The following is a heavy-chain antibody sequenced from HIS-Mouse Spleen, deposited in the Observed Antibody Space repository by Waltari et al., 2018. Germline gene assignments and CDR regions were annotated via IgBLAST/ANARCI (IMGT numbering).Heavy chain of an antibody. CDR3: AKASSGWLDY. CDR1: GFPFRSFG. J-gene: IGHJ4*02. V-gene: IGHV3-30*18. CDR2: ISYDGSNK. D-gene: IGHD6-19*01. Sequence: QVQLGESGGGVVQPGRALRLSCAASGFPFRSFGMPWVRQAPGKGLEWVAVISYDGSNKYYADSVKGRFTISRDNSKNTLYLQMNSLRAEDTAVYYCAKASSGWLDYWGQGTLVTVSS.